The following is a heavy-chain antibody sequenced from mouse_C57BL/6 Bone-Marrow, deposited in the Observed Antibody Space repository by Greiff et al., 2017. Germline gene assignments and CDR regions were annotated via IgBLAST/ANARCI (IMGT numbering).Heavy chain of an antibody. J-gene: IGHJ4*01. CDR3: AGLYAMDY. CDR2: INPNNGGT. Sequence: VQLQQSGPELVKPGASVKISCKASGYTFTDYYMNWVKPSHGKSLEWIGDINPNNGGTSYNQKFKGKATLTVDKSSSTAYMELRSLTSEDSAVYYCAGLYAMDYWGQGTSVTVSS. CDR1: GYTFTDYY. V-gene: IGHV1-26*01.